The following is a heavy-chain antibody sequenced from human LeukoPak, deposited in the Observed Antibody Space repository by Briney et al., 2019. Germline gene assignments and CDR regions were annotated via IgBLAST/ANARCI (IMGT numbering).Heavy chain of an antibody. CDR1: GFTFNTYA. CDR2: IFGSGGSA. Sequence: SGGSLRLSWAASGFTFNTYAMYWVRQAPGKGLEWVSGIFGSGGSAHYADSVKGRFTISRDNSKNTVYLQMNSLRAEDTAVYYCAKTTTGYSSGRYPGWPADYWGQGALVTVSS. D-gene: IGHD6-19*01. J-gene: IGHJ4*02. V-gene: IGHV3-23*01. CDR3: AKTTTGYSSGRYPGWPADY.